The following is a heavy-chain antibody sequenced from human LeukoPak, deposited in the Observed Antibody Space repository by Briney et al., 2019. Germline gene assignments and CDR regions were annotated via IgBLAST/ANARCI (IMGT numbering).Heavy chain of an antibody. Sequence: GGSLRLSCAASGFTFSSYAMSWVRQAPGKGLEWVSAISGSGGSTYYADSAKGRFTISRDNSENTLYLQMNSLRAEDTAVYYCAKYHSSSWSYYYYGMDVWGQGTTVTVSS. J-gene: IGHJ6*02. CDR1: GFTFSSYA. D-gene: IGHD6-13*01. CDR2: ISGSGGST. V-gene: IGHV3-23*01. CDR3: AKYHSSSWSYYYYGMDV.